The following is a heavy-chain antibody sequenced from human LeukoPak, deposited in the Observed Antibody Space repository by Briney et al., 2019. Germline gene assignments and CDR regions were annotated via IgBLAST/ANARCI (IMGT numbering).Heavy chain of an antibody. V-gene: IGHV4-39*01. CDR3: ARQLGYCSSTSCYADKVDY. CDR1: GGSISSSSYY. D-gene: IGHD2-2*01. J-gene: IGHJ4*02. CDR2: IYYSGST. Sequence: TSETLSLTCTVSGGSISSSSYYWGWIRQPPGKGLEWIGSIYYSGSTYYNPSLKSRVTISVDTSKNQFSLKLSSVSAADTAVYYCARQLGYCSSTSCYADKVDYWGQGTLVTVSS.